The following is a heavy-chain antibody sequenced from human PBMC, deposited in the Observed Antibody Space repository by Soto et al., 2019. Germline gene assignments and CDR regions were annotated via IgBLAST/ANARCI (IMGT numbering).Heavy chain of an antibody. J-gene: IGHJ6*02. CDR3: ARDAYYDFWSGYTRSYYYYGMDV. CDR2: IWYDGSNK. CDR1: GFTFSSYG. V-gene: IGHV3-33*01. Sequence: GGSLRLSCAASGFTFSSYGMHWVRQAPGKGLEWVAVIWYDGSNKYYADSVKGRFTISRDNSKNTLYLQMNSLRAEDTAVYYCARDAYYDFWSGYTRSYYYYGMDVWGQGTTVTVSS. D-gene: IGHD3-3*01.